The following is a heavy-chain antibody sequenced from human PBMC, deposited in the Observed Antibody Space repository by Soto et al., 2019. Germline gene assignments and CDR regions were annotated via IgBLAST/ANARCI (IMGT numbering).Heavy chain of an antibody. V-gene: IGHV1-46*03. J-gene: IGHJ4*02. Sequence: QVQLVQPGAEVKKPGASVKFSCKASGYIFTNFYIHWVRQAPGQGLEWIGIINPNGGSTNYAQNFQGRVNMTRDKSTSTVYMDLSSLRSEDTAVYYCTRGLASGDYWGQGTLITVSS. CDR1: GYIFTNFY. CDR2: INPNGGST. CDR3: TRGLASGDY. D-gene: IGHD6-6*01.